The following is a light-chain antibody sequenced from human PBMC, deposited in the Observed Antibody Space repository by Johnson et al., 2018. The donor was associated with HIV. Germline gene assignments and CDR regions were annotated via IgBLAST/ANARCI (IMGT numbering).Light chain of an antibody. V-gene: IGLV1-51*01. J-gene: IGLJ1*01. Sequence: QSVLTQPPSVSAAPGQTVTISCSGSSSNIGNNYVSWYQQLPGTAPKLIIYDNNKRPSGIPDRFSGSKSGTSATLGITGLQTGDEADYYCGTWDSGLGAVYVFGPGTKVTVL. CDR2: DNN. CDR3: GTWDSGLGAVYV. CDR1: SSNIGNNY.